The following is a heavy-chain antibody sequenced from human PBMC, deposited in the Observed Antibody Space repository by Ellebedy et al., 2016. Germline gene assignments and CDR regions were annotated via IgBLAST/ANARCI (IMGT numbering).Heavy chain of an antibody. CDR2: VNTFSGNT. CDR3: ARGRCHGDNCYSSYFYH. D-gene: IGHD2-15*01. CDR1: GYTFTTFS. J-gene: IGHJ1*01. V-gene: IGHV1-18*04. Sequence: ASVKVSCXASGYTFTTFSITWVRQVPGQGLEWMGFVNTFSGNTKFAQKFQGRVSMTTDSSTHTAYMELSSLRSEDTAVYYCARGRCHGDNCYSSYFYHWGQGTLVTVSS.